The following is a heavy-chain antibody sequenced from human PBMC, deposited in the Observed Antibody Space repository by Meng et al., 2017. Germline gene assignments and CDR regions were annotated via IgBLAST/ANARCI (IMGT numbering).Heavy chain of an antibody. Sequence: ESLKISCTVSGGSISSSSHYWGWIRQPPGKGLEWIESIYYSGSTYYNPSLKSRVTISVDTSKNQFSLKLSSVTAADTAVYYCARESPSRYSGSYEWGQGTLVTVSS. V-gene: IGHV4-39*07. CDR1: GGSISSSSHY. J-gene: IGHJ4*02. CDR2: IYYSGST. CDR3: ARESPSRYSGSYE. D-gene: IGHD1-26*01.